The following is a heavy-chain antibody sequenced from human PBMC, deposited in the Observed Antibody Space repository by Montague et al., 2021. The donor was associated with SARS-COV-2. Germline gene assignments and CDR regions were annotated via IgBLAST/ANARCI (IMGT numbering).Heavy chain of an antibody. CDR2: VYGSGST. CDR1: NYSFTNNY. Sequence: SETLSLTCVVSNYSFTNNYWAWIRQPPGKPLEWIGYVYGSGSTSYSPSLKSQVTISMDTSKNRLSLHLNSVTTADTAVYFCARVALFNGLYKGLDSWGQGSLVLVSS. V-gene: IGHV4-59*01. J-gene: IGHJ4*02. D-gene: IGHD6-19*01. CDR3: ARVALFNGLYKGLDS.